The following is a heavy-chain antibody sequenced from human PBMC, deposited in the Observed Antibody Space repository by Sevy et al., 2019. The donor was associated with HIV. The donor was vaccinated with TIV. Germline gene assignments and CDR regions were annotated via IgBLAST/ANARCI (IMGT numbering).Heavy chain of an antibody. CDR3: ARDAGIYGPPWWFDP. D-gene: IGHD3-10*01. CDR2: INPNNGDT. Sequence: ASVKVSCQASGYTFRHYWIYWMRQAPGQGPEWMGWINPNNGDTLYAQTFQGRVTMTRDISISAAYMELNWLSSDDTAVYYCARDAGIYGPPWWFDPWGQGTLVTVSS. CDR1: GYTFRHYW. V-gene: IGHV1-2*02. J-gene: IGHJ5*02.